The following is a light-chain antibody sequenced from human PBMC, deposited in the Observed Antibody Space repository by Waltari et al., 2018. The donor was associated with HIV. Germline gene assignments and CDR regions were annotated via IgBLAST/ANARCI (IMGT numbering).Light chain of an antibody. CDR2: LNSDGSH. Sequence: QLVLTQSPSASASLGASVKLTCTLSSGHSSYAIAWHQQQPEKAPRYLMRLNSDGSHTKGDGIPDRFSGSSSGAERYRIISSLQSEDEADYYCQTWGTGIHVVFGGGTKLTVL. CDR3: QTWGTGIHVV. V-gene: IGLV4-69*01. CDR1: SGHSSYA. J-gene: IGLJ3*02.